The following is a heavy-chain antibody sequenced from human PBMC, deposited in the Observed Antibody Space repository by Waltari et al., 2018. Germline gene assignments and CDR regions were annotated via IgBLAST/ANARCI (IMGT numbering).Heavy chain of an antibody. CDR3: ARADFWGGFYFDY. V-gene: IGHV3-53*04. D-gene: IGHD3-3*01. CDR2: IYSGGGT. J-gene: IGHJ4*02. Sequence: EVQLVESGGGLVQPGGSVRLSCAVSGFSVSNNYMTWVRQTPGKGLEWVSVIYSGGGTFHADSVKGRFAISRHDSRNTLNLQMDSLRVEDTAIYFCARADFWGGFYFDYWGLGTLVTVSS. CDR1: GFSVSNNY.